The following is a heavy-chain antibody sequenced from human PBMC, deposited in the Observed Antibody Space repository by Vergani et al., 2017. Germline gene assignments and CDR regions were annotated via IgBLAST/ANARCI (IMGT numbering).Heavy chain of an antibody. Sequence: EVQLVESGGGLVKPGGSLRLSCAASGFTFSSYSMNWVRQAPGKGLEWVSSISSSSSYIYYADSVKGRFTISRDNAKNSLYLQMNSLRAEDTAVYYCARGSGDGYNSLDYWYFDLWGRGTLVTVSS. D-gene: IGHD5-24*01. CDR1: GFTFSSYS. J-gene: IGHJ2*01. V-gene: IGHV3-21*01. CDR2: ISSSSSYI. CDR3: ARGSGDGYNSLDYWYFDL.